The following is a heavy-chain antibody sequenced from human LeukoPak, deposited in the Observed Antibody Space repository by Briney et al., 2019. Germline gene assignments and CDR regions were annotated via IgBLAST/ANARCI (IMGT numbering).Heavy chain of an antibody. CDR1: GFTFSSPA. J-gene: IGHJ4*02. Sequence: PGGSLRLSCAASGFTFSSPAMSWVRQNPGKGLEWVSSITPSGDGTYYAASVKGRFTISRDNSKNALYLQMDSLRADDTAKYYCAKDSPVATWWGQGTLVTASS. CDR2: ITPSGDGT. CDR3: AKDSPVATW. V-gene: IGHV3-23*01. D-gene: IGHD1-26*01.